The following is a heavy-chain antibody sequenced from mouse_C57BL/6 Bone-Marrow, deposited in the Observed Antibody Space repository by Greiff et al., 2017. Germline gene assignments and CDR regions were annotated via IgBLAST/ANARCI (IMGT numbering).Heavy chain of an antibody. D-gene: IGHD4-1*01. Sequence: QVQLQQPGTELVKPGASVKLSCKASGYTFTSYWLHWVKQRPGQGLEWIGNINPSNGGTNYNEKFKSKATLTVDKSSSTAYMQLSSLTSEDSAVYYCARGEANWDAMDYWGQGTSATVSS. CDR2: INPSNGGT. J-gene: IGHJ4*01. V-gene: IGHV1-53*01. CDR1: GYTFTSYW. CDR3: ARGEANWDAMDY.